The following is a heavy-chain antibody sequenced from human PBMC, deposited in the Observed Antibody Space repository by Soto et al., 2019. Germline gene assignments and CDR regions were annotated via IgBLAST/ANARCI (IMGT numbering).Heavy chain of an antibody. CDR2: ISAYNGNT. V-gene: IGHV1-18*01. Sequence: QVQLVQSGSAVKKPGASVKVYCKASGYTFTSYGISWVRPAPGQGLEWMGWISAYNGNTNYAQKLQGRAIMTTDTYASTAYMELRSLRSDDTAVYYCAREGLRFFSSGFDYWGQGPMVTVSS. CDR3: AREGLRFFSSGFDY. CDR1: GYTFTSYG. J-gene: IGHJ4*02. D-gene: IGHD3-3*01.